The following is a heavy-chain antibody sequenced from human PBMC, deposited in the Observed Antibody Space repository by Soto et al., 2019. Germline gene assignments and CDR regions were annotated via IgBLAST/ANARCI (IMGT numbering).Heavy chain of an antibody. CDR1: GFTFSSYA. J-gene: IGHJ4*02. D-gene: IGHD2-15*01. Sequence: PGGSLRLSCAASGFTFSSYAMSWVRPAPGKGLEWVSAISGSGGSTYYADSVKGRFTISRDNSKNTLYLQMDSLRAEDTAVYYCAKSSNVVVVAATFWDFDYWGQGTLVTVSS. CDR2: ISGSGGST. V-gene: IGHV3-23*01. CDR3: AKSSNVVVVAATFWDFDY.